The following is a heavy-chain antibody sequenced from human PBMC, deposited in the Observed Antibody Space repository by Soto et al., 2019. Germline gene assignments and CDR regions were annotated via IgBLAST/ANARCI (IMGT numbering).Heavy chain of an antibody. Sequence: GGSLRLSCAASGFTFDDYAMHWVRQAPGKGLEWVSGISWNSGSIGYADSVKGRFTISRDNAKNSLYLQMNSLRAEDTALYYCAKDRSSGWLFDAFDIWGQGTMVTVSS. D-gene: IGHD6-19*01. CDR2: ISWNSGSI. J-gene: IGHJ3*02. V-gene: IGHV3-9*01. CDR3: AKDRSSGWLFDAFDI. CDR1: GFTFDDYA.